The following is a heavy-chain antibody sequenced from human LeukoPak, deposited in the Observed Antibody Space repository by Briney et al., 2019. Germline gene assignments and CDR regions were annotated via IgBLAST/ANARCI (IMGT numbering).Heavy chain of an antibody. CDR2: ITSSSST. CDR3: ARVGFYDFWSGINFFDY. CDR1: GFTFSSYS. J-gene: IGHJ4*02. D-gene: IGHD3-3*01. Sequence: GGSLRLSCAASGFTFSSYSVNWVRQAPGKGLEWVSSITSSSSTYYSDSVKGRFTISRDNAKNSLYLQMNSLRVEDTAVYYCARVGFYDFWSGINFFDYWGQRTLVTVSS. V-gene: IGHV3-21*01.